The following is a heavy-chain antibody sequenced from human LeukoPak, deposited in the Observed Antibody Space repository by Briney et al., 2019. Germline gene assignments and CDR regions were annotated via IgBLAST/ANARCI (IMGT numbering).Heavy chain of an antibody. CDR2: ISSSSSYI. CDR1: GFTFSSYS. CDR3: ARGSWFGELWGAFDI. J-gene: IGHJ3*02. V-gene: IGHV3-21*01. D-gene: IGHD3-10*01. Sequence: PGGSLRLSCVASGFTFSSYSMNWVRQAPGKGLEWVSSISSSSSYIYYADSVKGRFTISRDNAKNSLYLQMNSLRAEDTAVYYCARGSWFGELWGAFDIWGQGTMVTVSS.